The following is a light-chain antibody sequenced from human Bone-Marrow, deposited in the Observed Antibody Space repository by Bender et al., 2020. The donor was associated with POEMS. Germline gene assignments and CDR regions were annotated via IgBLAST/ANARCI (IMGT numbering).Light chain of an antibody. Sequence: QSALTQPRSVSGSPGQSVTISCTGTSSDVGNYDFVSWYQQHPGKVPKLIIYDVTKRPSGVPDRFSASKSGNTASLTVSGLQAADEGEYYCSSYATNNNYVFGTGTDVTVL. CDR1: SSDVGNYDF. CDR2: DVT. J-gene: IGLJ1*01. V-gene: IGLV2-11*01. CDR3: SSYATNNNYV.